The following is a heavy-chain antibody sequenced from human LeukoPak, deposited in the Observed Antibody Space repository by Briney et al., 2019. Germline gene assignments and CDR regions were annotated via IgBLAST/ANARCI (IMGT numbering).Heavy chain of an antibody. CDR2: ISSSGDTI. V-gene: IGHV3-48*03. Sequence: GGSLRLSCAASGFTFSSYEMNWVRQAPGKGLEWVSYISSSGDTIYYADSVKGRFTISRDNAKNSLYLQMNSLRAEDTALYYCARNWANRYFDYWGQGTLVTVSS. CDR1: GFTFSSYE. CDR3: ARNWANRYFDY. J-gene: IGHJ4*02. D-gene: IGHD2-8*01.